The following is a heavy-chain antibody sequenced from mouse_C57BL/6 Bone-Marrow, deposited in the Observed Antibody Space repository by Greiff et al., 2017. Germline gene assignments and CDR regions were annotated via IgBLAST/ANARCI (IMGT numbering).Heavy chain of an antibody. V-gene: IGHV1-64*01. CDR3: ATPDGYYVAWCAY. D-gene: IGHD2-3*01. J-gene: IGHJ3*01. Sequence: QVQLQQPGAELVKPGASVKLSCKASGYTFTSYWMHWVKQRPGQGLEWIGMIHPNSGSTNYNEKFKSKATLTVDKSSSTAYMQLSSLTSEDSAVYYCATPDGYYVAWCAYWGQGTLVTVSA. CDR2: IHPNSGST. CDR1: GYTFTSYW.